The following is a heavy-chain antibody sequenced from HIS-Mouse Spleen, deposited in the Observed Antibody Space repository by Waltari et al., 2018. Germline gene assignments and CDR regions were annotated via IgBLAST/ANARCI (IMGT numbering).Heavy chain of an antibody. CDR2: ISYDGSNK. Sequence: QVQLVESGGGVVQPGRSLRLSCAAPGFTFRSYGMPWVRQAPGKGLEWVAVISYDGSNKYYADSVKGRFTISRDNSKNTLYLQMNSLRAEDTAVYYCAKDKHHAFDYWGQGTLVTVSS. J-gene: IGHJ4*02. CDR3: AKDKHHAFDY. V-gene: IGHV3-30*18. CDR1: GFTFRSYG.